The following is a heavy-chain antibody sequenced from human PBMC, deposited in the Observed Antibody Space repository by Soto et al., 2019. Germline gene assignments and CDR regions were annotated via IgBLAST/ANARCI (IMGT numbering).Heavy chain of an antibody. CDR1: GGSISSGGYN. CDR3: ARGRYYDGTRFDP. D-gene: IGHD3-22*01. CDR2: IYYSGST. J-gene: IGHJ5*02. Sequence: QVQLQESGPGLVKPSQTLSLTCTVSGGSISSGGYNWSWIRQHPGKGLEWIGYIYYSGSTYYNPSLKSRVTISVDTSKNQFSLKLSSVTAADTAVYYCARGRYYDGTRFDPWGQGTLVTVSS. V-gene: IGHV4-31*03.